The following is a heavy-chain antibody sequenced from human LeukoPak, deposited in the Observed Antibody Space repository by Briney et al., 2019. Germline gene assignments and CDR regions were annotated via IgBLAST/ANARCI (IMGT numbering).Heavy chain of an antibody. CDR1: GYTFTIYD. D-gene: IGHD3-3*01. CDR2: MNPNRGNT. Sequence: GASVSVSCKASGYTFTIYDINGGRQATGQGREWRGWMNPNRGNTGYTQKFQGRVTITRNTAISRAYMELSSLRSEDTAVYYCARGGRFLEWLYPIDYWGQGTLVTVSS. J-gene: IGHJ4*02. CDR3: ARGGRFLEWLYPIDY. V-gene: IGHV1-8*03.